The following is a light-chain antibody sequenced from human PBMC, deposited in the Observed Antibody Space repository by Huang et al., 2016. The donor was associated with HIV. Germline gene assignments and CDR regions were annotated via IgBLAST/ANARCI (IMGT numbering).Light chain of an antibody. J-gene: IGKJ4*01. CDR2: AAS. V-gene: IGKV1-9*01. CDR1: QASSSD. CDR3: QQLHNYPLT. Sequence: TQLTQSTSSLSASVGDRVTITARASQASSSDLAWYQQKSGKAPKLLIYAASTLQSGVPSRFSGTGSGTDFTLTISSLQPEDFATYYCQQLHNYPLTFGGGTRVEIK.